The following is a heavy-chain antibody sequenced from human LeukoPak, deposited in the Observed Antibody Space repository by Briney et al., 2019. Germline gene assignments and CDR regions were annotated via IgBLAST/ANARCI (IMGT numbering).Heavy chain of an antibody. CDR2: INHSGRT. CDR1: GGSCSGYY. J-gene: IGHJ5*02. CDR3: GRGAHLRFLEENWFDH. V-gene: IGHV4-34*01. Sequence: SETLSLNAAVYGGSCSGYYWMWIRQPPGKGREGRGEINHSGRTNSNPSLKSGVTISVDTSRNQFSLKLSSVTAADTAVNYSGRGAHLRFLEENWFDHWGQGTLVTVSS. D-gene: IGHD3-3*01.